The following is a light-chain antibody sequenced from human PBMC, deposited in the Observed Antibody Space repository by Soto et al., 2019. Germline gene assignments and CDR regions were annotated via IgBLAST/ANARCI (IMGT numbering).Light chain of an antibody. V-gene: IGLV1-47*01. Sequence: QSVLTQPPSASGTPGQRVTISCSGSTSNIGSNYVYWYQQLTGTAPKLLIYRNNQRPSGVPDRFSGSKSGTSASLAISGLRSEDEADYYCAAWDDSLSGVVFGGGTQLPVL. CDR1: TSNIGSNY. CDR3: AAWDDSLSGVV. J-gene: IGLJ2*01. CDR2: RNN.